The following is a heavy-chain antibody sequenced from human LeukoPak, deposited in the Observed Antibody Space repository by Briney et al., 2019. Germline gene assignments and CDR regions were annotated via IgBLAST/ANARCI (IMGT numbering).Heavy chain of an antibody. D-gene: IGHD5-18*01. J-gene: IGHJ4*02. CDR2: ISYDGSNK. CDR1: GFTFSSYA. CDR3: EERTVVDTAIVQLFFEY. Sequence: GRSLRLSCAASGFTFSSYAMHWVRQAPGEGLEWVAVISYDGSNKYYADSVKGRFTISRDNSKNTLYLQMNSLRAEDTAVYYCEERTVVDTAIVQLFFEYWGQGTLVTVS. V-gene: IGHV3-30-3*01.